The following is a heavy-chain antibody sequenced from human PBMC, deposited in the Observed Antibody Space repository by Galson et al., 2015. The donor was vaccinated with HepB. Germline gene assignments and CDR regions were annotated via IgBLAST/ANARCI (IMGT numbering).Heavy chain of an antibody. Sequence: SVKVSCKASGYTFTSYAMHWVRQAPGQRLEWMGWINAGNGNTKYSQKFQGRVTITRDTSASTAYMELSSLRSEDTAVYYCAREYRTLAAAGNYYYYGMDVWGQGTTVTVSS. CDR3: AREYRTLAAAGNYYYYGMDV. D-gene: IGHD6-13*01. J-gene: IGHJ6*02. CDR2: INAGNGNT. CDR1: GYTFTSYA. V-gene: IGHV1-3*01.